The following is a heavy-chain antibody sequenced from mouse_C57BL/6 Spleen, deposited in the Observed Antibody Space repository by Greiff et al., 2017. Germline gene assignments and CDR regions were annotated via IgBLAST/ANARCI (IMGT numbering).Heavy chain of an antibody. V-gene: IGHV1-69*01. Sequence: QVQLQQPGAELVMPGASVKLSCKASGYTFTSYWMHWVKQRPGQGLEWIGEIDPAASYTNYNQKFKGKSTLTVDKSSSTAYMQLSSLTSEDSAVYYCARRSFNWDFDYWGHGATLTVSS. CDR2: IDPAASYT. D-gene: IGHD4-1*01. J-gene: IGHJ2*01. CDR1: GYTFTSYW. CDR3: ARRSFNWDFDY.